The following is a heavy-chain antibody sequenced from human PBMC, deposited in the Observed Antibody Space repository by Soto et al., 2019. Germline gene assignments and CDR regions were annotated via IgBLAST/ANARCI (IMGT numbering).Heavy chain of an antibody. D-gene: IGHD4-17*01. CDR3: VRRHGLTTDAYS. CDR1: DGSLSPNY. Sequence: SETLSLTCTVSDGSLSPNYWSWIRQSPGKGLEWIGYIYYAGSTTYNPSLKSRITISLDTSQNQFSLKLSSVTAADTAVYYCVRRHGLTTDAYSWGQGTLVTVSS. J-gene: IGHJ4*02. V-gene: IGHV4-59*08. CDR2: IYYAGST.